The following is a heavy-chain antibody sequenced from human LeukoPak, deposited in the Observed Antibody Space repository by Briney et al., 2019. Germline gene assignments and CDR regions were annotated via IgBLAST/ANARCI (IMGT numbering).Heavy chain of an antibody. D-gene: IGHD2-2*01. CDR1: GGSISSYY. CDR3: ARAALRYCSSTSCLGHFDY. CDR2: IYTSGST. J-gene: IGHJ4*02. Sequence: KTSETLSLTCTVSGGSISSYYWSWIRQPAGKGLEWIGRIYTSGSTNYNPSLKSRVTMSVDTSKNQFSLKLSSVTAADTAVYYCARAALRYCSSTSCLGHFDYWGQGTLVTVSS. V-gene: IGHV4-4*07.